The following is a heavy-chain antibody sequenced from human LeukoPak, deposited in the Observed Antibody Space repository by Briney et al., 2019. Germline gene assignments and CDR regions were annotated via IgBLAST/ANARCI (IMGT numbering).Heavy chain of an antibody. Sequence: GASVKVSCKASGYTFTGYYMHWVRQAPGQGLEWMGWINPNSGGTNYAQKFQGWVTMTRDTSISTAYMELSRLRSDDTAVYYCARDRKTNNHVPGYWGQGTLVTVSS. CDR1: GYTFTGYY. D-gene: IGHD1-14*01. V-gene: IGHV1-2*04. J-gene: IGHJ4*02. CDR3: ARDRKTNNHVPGY. CDR2: INPNSGGT.